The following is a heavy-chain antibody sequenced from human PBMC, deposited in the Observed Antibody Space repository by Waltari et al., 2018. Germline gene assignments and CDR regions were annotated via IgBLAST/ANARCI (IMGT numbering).Heavy chain of an antibody. CDR3: ARAQYSGYDYYFDY. CDR2: SHYSGGA. D-gene: IGHD5-12*01. V-gene: IGHV4-31*01. CDR1: GGSISRGDYS. Sequence: QVQLQESGPGLVKPSQALSLTCTFSGGSISRGDYSWSWIRQHPGKGLEGIGYSHYSGGAYYNPSLKSLVTISVDTSKNQFSLKLSSVTAADTAVYYCARAQYSGYDYYFDYWGQGTLVTVSS. J-gene: IGHJ4*02.